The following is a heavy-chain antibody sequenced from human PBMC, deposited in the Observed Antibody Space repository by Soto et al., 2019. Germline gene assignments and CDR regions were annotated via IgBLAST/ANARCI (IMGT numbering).Heavy chain of an antibody. CDR1: GFTFSSYS. V-gene: IGHV3-21*01. Sequence: EVQLVESGGGLVKPGGSLRLSCAASGFTFSSYSMNWVRQAPGKWLEWVSSISSSSSYIYYADSVKGRFTISRDNAKNSLYRQMTILRAEDTAVYYCAREGVQHGSGPYYYYGMDVWGQGTTVTVSS. CDR2: ISSSSSYI. J-gene: IGHJ6*02. CDR3: AREGVQHGSGPYYYYGMDV. D-gene: IGHD3-10*01.